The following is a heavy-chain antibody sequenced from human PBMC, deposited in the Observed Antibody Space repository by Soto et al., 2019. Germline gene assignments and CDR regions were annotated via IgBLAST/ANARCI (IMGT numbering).Heavy chain of an antibody. J-gene: IGHJ4*02. D-gene: IGHD3-10*01. CDR1: GFTFDDYA. V-gene: IGHV3-9*01. Sequence: EVQLVESGGGLVQPGRSLRLSCAASGFTFDDYAMHWVRQAPGKGLEWVSGISWNSGSIGYADSVKGRFTISRDNAKNSLYLQMNSLRAEDTALYYCAKVRGQLARGYYFDYWGQGTLVTVSS. CDR2: ISWNSGSI. CDR3: AKVRGQLARGYYFDY.